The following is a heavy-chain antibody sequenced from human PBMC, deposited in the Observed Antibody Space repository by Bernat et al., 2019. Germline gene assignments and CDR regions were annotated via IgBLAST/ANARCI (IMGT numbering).Heavy chain of an antibody. J-gene: IGHJ4*02. CDR1: GYTFTSYA. CDR3: ARAPQTGILGY. D-gene: IGHD6-13*01. Sequence: QVQLVQSGAEVKKPGASVKVSCKASGYTFTSYAMHWVRQAPGQRLEWMGWINAGKGNTKYSQKFQGRVTITRDTSASTAYMELSSLRAEDTSVYYCARAPQTGILGYWGQGTLVTVSS. V-gene: IGHV1-3*01. CDR2: INAGKGNT.